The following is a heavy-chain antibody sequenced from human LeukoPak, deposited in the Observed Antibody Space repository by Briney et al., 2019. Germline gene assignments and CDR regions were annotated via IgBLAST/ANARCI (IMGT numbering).Heavy chain of an antibody. CDR3: ARDWSAVLRFFEWFLHYGMDV. CDR1: GFTFSSYA. D-gene: IGHD3-3*01. V-gene: IGHV3-30-3*01. CDR2: ISYDGSNT. Sequence: GGSLRLSCAASGFTFSSYAMSWVRQAPGKGLEWVAVISYDGSNTYYADSVKDRFTISRDNSKNTLYLQVNSLRAEDTAVYYCARDWSAVLRFFEWFLHYGMDVWGQGTTVTVSS. J-gene: IGHJ6*02.